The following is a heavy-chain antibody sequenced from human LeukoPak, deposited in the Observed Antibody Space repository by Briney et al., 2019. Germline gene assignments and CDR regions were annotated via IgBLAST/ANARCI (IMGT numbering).Heavy chain of an antibody. Sequence: PSETLSLTCAVYGGSFSGHYWTWIRQPPGKGLEWIGEINHSGSTNCNPSLKSRVTISVDTSKNQFSLKVSSVTAADTAVYYCARVKDPGGYYYYYYMDIWGKGNTVTVSS. CDR3: ARVKDPGGYYYYYYMDI. D-gene: IGHD3-16*01. CDR2: INHSGST. V-gene: IGHV4-34*01. CDR1: GGSFSGHY. J-gene: IGHJ6*03.